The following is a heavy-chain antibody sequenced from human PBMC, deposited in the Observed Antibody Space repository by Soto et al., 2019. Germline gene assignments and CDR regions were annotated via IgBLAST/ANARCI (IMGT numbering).Heavy chain of an antibody. CDR3: ARAGDSSGYYYSAFDI. D-gene: IGHD3-22*01. Sequence: SETLALTCTVSGGSTSRYYWSWIREPPGKGLEWIGYIYYSGSTNYNPSLKSRVTISVDTSKNQFSLKLSSVTAADTAVYYCARAGDSSGYYYSAFDIWGQGTMVTVSS. CDR1: GGSTSRYY. J-gene: IGHJ3*02. CDR2: IYYSGST. V-gene: IGHV4-59*13.